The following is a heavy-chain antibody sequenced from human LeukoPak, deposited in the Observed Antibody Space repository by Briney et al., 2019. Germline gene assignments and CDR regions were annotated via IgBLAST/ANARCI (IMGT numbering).Heavy chain of an antibody. Sequence: PSETLSLTLTVAGASIITTDWSWIRPQARGGLGLIGYIYYSGSTNSNPSLKSRVTISVDTSKNQFSLKLSSVTAADTADYYCARDTGGNSPYYFDYWGQGTLVTVSS. CDR3: ARDTGGNSPYYFDY. CDR2: IYYSGST. J-gene: IGHJ4*02. D-gene: IGHD4-23*01. V-gene: IGHV4-59*01. CDR1: GASIITTD.